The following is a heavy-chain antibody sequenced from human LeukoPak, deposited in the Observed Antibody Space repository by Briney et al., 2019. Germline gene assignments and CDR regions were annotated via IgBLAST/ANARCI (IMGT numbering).Heavy chain of an antibody. J-gene: IGHJ4*02. CDR1: GYTFTSYD. D-gene: IGHD6-13*01. Sequence: ASVKVSCKASGYTFTSYDINWVRQATGQGLEWMGWMNPNSGNTGYAQKFQGRVTITRNTSISTAYMELSSLRSEDTAVYYCTKTGGSSWYDYWGQGTLVTVSS. CDR3: TKTGGSSWYDY. V-gene: IGHV1-8*03. CDR2: MNPNSGNT.